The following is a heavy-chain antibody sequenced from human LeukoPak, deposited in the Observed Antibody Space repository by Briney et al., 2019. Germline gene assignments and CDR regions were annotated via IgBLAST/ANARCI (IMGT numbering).Heavy chain of an antibody. CDR1: GYTFTNYA. J-gene: IGHJ5*02. CDR2: INAGNDNT. V-gene: IGHV1-3*01. Sequence: ASVKVSCKASGYTFTNYAMHWVRQAPGQGLEWMGRINAGNDNTKYLQKFQGRVTITMDRSASTIYLELSSLRSEDTAVYYCARLSGRRGQEVWGWFDPWGQGTLVTVSS. D-gene: IGHD3-16*01. CDR3: ARLSGRRGQEVWGWFDP.